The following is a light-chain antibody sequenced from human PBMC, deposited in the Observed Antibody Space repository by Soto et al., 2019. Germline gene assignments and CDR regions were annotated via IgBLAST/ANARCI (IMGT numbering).Light chain of an antibody. CDR1: QSLLHKTGRNY. CDR3: KQALHTPLT. V-gene: IGKV2-28*01. CDR2: LGS. Sequence: DIEMTQSPLSLAVTPGEPASISCRSSQSLLHKTGRNYLAWYLKKPGQSPQLLIYLGSNRASGVPDRFSGSGSGTYFTLKISRVEAEDVGIYYCKQALHTPLTFGGGTKVEIK. J-gene: IGKJ4*01.